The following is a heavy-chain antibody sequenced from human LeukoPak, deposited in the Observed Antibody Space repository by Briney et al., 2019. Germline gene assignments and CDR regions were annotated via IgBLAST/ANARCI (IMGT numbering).Heavy chain of an antibody. J-gene: IGHJ4*02. D-gene: IGHD2-2*01. Sequence: GGSLRLSCAASVFTFSSYTMNWVRQAPGKGLEWVSAITGTGLYIYYADSVKGRFTISRDNAKNSLYLQMNSLRAEDTAVYYCAGATCTSTSCYFNRWGQGTLVTVSS. CDR1: VFTFSSYT. V-gene: IGHV3-21*01. CDR2: ITGTGLYI. CDR3: AGATCTSTSCYFNR.